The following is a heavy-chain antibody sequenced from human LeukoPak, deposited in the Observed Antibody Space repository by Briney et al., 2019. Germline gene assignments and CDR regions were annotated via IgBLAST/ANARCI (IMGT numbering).Heavy chain of an antibody. CDR3: ARGNGGARGSSGWYDY. D-gene: IGHD6-19*01. CDR1: GFTFSSYS. J-gene: IGHJ4*02. Sequence: GGSLRLSCAASGFTFSSYSMNWVRQAPWKGLEWVSSISSSSSYIYYADSVKGRFTISRDNAKNSLYLQMNSLRAEDTAVYYCARGNGGARGSSGWYDYWGQGTLVTVSS. CDR2: ISSSSSYI. V-gene: IGHV3-21*01.